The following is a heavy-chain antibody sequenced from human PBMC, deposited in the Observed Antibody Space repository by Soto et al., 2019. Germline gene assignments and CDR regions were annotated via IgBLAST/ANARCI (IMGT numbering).Heavy chain of an antibody. Sequence: GGSMRLSCAPSGFTFSSYAMHWVRQAPGKGLEWVAVISYDGSKNYYANSVKGRLTISRDNSKNTLYLQMNSLRAEDTAVYYCARIFPYYDILSGYYNYYYYYGMDVWGQGTTVTVSS. CDR1: GFTFSSYA. J-gene: IGHJ6*02. CDR3: ARIFPYYDILSGYYNYYYYYGMDV. D-gene: IGHD3-9*01. V-gene: IGHV3-30-3*01. CDR2: ISYDGSKN.